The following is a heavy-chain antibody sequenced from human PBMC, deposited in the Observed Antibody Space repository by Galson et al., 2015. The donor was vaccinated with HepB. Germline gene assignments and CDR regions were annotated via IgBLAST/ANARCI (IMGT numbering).Heavy chain of an antibody. V-gene: IGHV3-15*07. CDR3: TTDGAYYYYDSSGLKDAFDI. J-gene: IGHJ3*02. CDR1: GFTFSNAW. D-gene: IGHD3-22*01. CDR2: IKSKTDGGTT. Sequence: SLRLSCAASGFTFSNAWKNWVRQAPGKGLEWVGRIKSKTDGGTTDYATPVKGRFTISRDDSKNTLYLQMNSLKTEDTAVYYCTTDGAYYYYDSSGLKDAFDIWGQGTMVTVSS.